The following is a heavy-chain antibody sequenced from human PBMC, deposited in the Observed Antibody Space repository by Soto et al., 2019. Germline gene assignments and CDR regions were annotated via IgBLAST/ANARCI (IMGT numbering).Heavy chain of an antibody. Sequence: GGSLRLSCAASGFSFSSNSMNWVRQAPGKGLEGVSYISSGSRVRYYADAVKGRFTVSRDNAKNSLYLQMNSLRDEDTAVYYCARDGGGPDAYDIWGQGTMVTVSS. CDR2: ISSGSRVR. CDR3: ARDGGGPDAYDI. J-gene: IGHJ3*02. CDR1: GFSFSSNS. D-gene: IGHD3-10*01. V-gene: IGHV3-48*02.